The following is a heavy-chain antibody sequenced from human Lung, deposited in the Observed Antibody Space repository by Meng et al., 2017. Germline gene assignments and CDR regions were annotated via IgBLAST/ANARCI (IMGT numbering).Heavy chain of an antibody. Sequence: VLVVGSGGGFVKPWGSLRLSCEGSGFTFSNAYMTWVRQVPGKRLEWVGRIKCKPDGETIDYAAPVKGRFTISRDDSKNTVYLQMNSLKTEDTAVYYCSGHIDYWGQETLVTVSS. CDR3: SGHIDY. CDR2: IKCKPDGETI. CDR1: GFTFSNAY. J-gene: IGHJ4*02. D-gene: IGHD5-12*01. V-gene: IGHV3-15*01.